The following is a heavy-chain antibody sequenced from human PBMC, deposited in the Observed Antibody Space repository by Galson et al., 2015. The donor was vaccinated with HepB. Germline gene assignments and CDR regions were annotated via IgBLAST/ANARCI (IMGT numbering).Heavy chain of an antibody. Sequence: SLRLSCAASGFTFSSYAMHWVRQAPGKGLEWVAVISYDGSNKYYADSVRGRFTISRDNSKNTLYLQMNSLRAEDTAVYYCAKDRPWRGEIDYWGQGTLVTVSS. CDR2: ISYDGSNK. D-gene: IGHD3-10*01. CDR3: AKDRPWRGEIDY. CDR1: GFTFSSYA. J-gene: IGHJ4*02. V-gene: IGHV3-30*18.